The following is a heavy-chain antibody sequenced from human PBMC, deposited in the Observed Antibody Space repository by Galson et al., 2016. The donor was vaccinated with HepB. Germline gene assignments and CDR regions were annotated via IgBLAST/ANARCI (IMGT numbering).Heavy chain of an antibody. J-gene: IGHJ4*02. V-gene: IGHV4-4*02. D-gene: IGHD3-10*01. CDR1: GGSISSSFW. CDR3: AKWGGVGGGDTLD. CDR2: IYHSGST. Sequence: SETLSLTCAVSGGSISSSFWWTWVRQPPGKGLEWIGEIYHSGSTNYNPSLKSRVTISVDNSKNQFSLKLSSLTAADAAVYYCAKWGGVGGGDTLDWGQGTLVTVSS.